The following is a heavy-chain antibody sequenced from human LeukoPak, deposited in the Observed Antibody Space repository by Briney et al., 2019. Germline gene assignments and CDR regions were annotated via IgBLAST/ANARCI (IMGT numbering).Heavy chain of an antibody. CDR1: GGSISSYY. Sequence: SETLSLTCTVSGGSISSYYWSWIRQPPGKGLEWIGYIYYSRSTNYNPSLKSRVTISVDTSKNQFSLKLSSVTAADTAVYYCAREGPYYYGSGSYFLGGADYGMDVWGQGTTVTVSS. CDR3: AREGPYYYGSGSYFLGGADYGMDV. V-gene: IGHV4-59*01. D-gene: IGHD3-10*01. CDR2: IYYSRST. J-gene: IGHJ6*02.